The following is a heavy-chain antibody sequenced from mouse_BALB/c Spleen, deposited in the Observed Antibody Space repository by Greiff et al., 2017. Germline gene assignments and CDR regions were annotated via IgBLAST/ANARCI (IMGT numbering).Heavy chain of an antibody. CDR3: ARAYDYDGRDYFDY. D-gene: IGHD2-4*01. CDR2: ISSGGGNT. CDR1: GFTFSSYT. V-gene: IGHV5-9*03. Sequence: EVMLVESGGGLVKPGGSLKLSCAASGFTFSSYTMSWVRQTPEKRLEWVATISSGGGNTYYPDSVKGRFTISRDNAKNNLYLQMSSLRSEDTALYYCARAYDYDGRDYFDYWGQGTTLTVSS. J-gene: IGHJ2*01.